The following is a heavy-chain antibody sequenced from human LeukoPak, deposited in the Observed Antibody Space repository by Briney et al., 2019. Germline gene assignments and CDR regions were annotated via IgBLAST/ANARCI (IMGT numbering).Heavy chain of an antibody. CDR3: ARVPYHGSGPYDKRYYGMDV. J-gene: IGHJ6*02. D-gene: IGHD6-19*01. CDR2: ISYDGSNK. CDR1: GFTFSSYA. Sequence: PGGSLRLSCAASGFTFSSYAMHWVRQAPGKGLEWVAVISYDGSNKYYADSVKGRFTISRDNSKNTLYLQMNSLRAEDTAVYYCARVPYHGSGPYDKRYYGMDVWGQGTTVTVSS. V-gene: IGHV3-30-3*01.